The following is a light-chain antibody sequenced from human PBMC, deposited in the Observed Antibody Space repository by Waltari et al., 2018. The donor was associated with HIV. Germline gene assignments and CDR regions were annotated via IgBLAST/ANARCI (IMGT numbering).Light chain of an antibody. J-gene: IGKJ4*01. V-gene: IGKV3-20*01. CDR1: QSVGSSY. Sequence: EIVLTQSPGTLSLSPGERATLSCRASQSVGSSYSAWYQQKPGQAPRLLIYGASTRATGIPDRVSGSGSGTDFTLTISRLEPEDFAVYYCQQYGSARRLTFGGGTKVEIK. CDR2: GAS. CDR3: QQYGSARRLT.